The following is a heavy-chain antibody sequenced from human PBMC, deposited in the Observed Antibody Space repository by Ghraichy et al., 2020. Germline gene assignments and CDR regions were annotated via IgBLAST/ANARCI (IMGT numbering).Heavy chain of an antibody. CDR3: AKALHAYYYDSSGYPRVPYYYYGMDV. CDR1: GFTFSSYA. V-gene: IGHV3-23*01. CDR2: ISGSGGST. D-gene: IGHD3-22*01. Sequence: LSLTCAASGFTFSSYAMSWVRQAPGKGLEWVSAISGSGGSTYYADSVKGRFTISRDNSKNTLYLQMNSLRAEDTAVYYCAKALHAYYYDSSGYPRVPYYYYGMDVWGQGTTVTVSS. J-gene: IGHJ6*02.